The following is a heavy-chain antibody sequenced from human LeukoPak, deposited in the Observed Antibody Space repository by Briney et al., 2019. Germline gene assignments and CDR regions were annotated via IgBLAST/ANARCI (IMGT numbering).Heavy chain of an antibody. V-gene: IGHV5-10-1*01. Sequence: GESLKISCKGSGYRFTSYWINWGRQMPGKGGEWMGRIDPSDSYTNYSPSFQGHVTISADKSISTAYLQWSSLKASDTAMYYCARPAVRGVYDYWGQGTLVTVSS. CDR2: IDPSDSYT. D-gene: IGHD3-10*01. CDR3: ARPAVRGVYDY. CDR1: GYRFTSYW. J-gene: IGHJ4*02.